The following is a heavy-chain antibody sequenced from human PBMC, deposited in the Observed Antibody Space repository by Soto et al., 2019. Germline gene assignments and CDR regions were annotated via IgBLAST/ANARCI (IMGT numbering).Heavy chain of an antibody. CDR2: ISTHKGNT. Sequence: QVQLVQSGAEVKKPGASVKVSCKASGYTFTSYGISWVRQAPGQGLEWVGWISTHKGNTNYAQKLQGRVTMTTDTSTSTAYRELKSLRSDDTAVYYCARIDKSSGFWGQGTLVIVSS. D-gene: IGHD6-19*01. V-gene: IGHV1-18*04. J-gene: IGHJ4*02. CDR1: GYTFTSYG. CDR3: ARIDKSSGF.